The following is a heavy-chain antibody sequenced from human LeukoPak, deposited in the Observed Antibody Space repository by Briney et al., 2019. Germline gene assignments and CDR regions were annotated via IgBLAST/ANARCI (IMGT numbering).Heavy chain of an antibody. CDR2: IYYSGST. CDR1: GGSISSYY. CDR3: ARDMRDLVRGVIYNWFDP. D-gene: IGHD3-10*01. V-gene: IGHV4-59*01. J-gene: IGHJ5*02. Sequence: SETLSLTCTVSGGSISSYYWSWIRQPPGKGLEGIGYIYYSGSTNYNPSLKSRVTISVDTSKNQFSLKLSSVTAADTAVYYCARDMRDLVRGVIYNWFDPWGQGTLVTVSS.